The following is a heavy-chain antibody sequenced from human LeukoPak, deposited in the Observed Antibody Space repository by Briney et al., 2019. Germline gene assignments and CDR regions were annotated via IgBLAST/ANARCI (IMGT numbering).Heavy chain of an antibody. Sequence: PSETLSLTCAVYGGSFSGYYWGWIRQPPGKGLEWIGSIYYSGSTYYNPSLKSRVTISVDTSKNQFSLKLSSVTAADTAVYYCADHIAAAGHHYFDYWGQGTLVTASS. CDR1: GGSFSGYY. D-gene: IGHD6-13*01. CDR2: IYYSGST. CDR3: ADHIAAAGHHYFDY. V-gene: IGHV4-34*01. J-gene: IGHJ4*02.